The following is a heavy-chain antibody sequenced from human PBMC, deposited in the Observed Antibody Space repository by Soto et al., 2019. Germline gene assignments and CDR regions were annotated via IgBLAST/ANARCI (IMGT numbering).Heavy chain of an antibody. J-gene: IGHJ4*02. CDR3: AKLSHGPYYFDY. CDR1: GGSISSGGYS. Sequence: QLQLQESGSGLVKPSQTLSLTCTVSGGSISSGGYSWSWIRQPPGKGLEWIGYISHSGSTYYSPSLKSRVTISVDTSKNQFSLRMTSVTAADTAVYYCAKLSHGPYYFDYWGQGTLVTVSS. V-gene: IGHV4-30-2*01. CDR2: ISHSGST. D-gene: IGHD3-10*01.